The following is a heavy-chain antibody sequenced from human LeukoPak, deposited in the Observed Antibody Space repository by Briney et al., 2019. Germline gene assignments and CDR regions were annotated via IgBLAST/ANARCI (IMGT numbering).Heavy chain of an antibody. Sequence: KPSQTLSLTCAVSGDSISSGGYWWSWIRQHPGKGPEWIGYISYSGNTYYNPSLKSRDAISADTPKNQFSLKLSSTTAADTAVYYCARAPVATPSEFDYWGQGTLVTVSS. D-gene: IGHD5-12*01. CDR1: GDSISSGGYW. CDR2: ISYSGNT. J-gene: IGHJ4*02. V-gene: IGHV4-31*11. CDR3: ARAPVATPSEFDY.